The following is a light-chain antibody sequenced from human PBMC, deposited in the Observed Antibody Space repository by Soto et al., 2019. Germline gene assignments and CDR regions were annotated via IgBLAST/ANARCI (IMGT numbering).Light chain of an antibody. CDR2: HAS. Sequence: IEMTQSPSTLSGSVGDRVTMPCRASQIISSWLAWYPMKPGKAPRVLIYHASTLKGGVSSRFSGSGSWTEFTLTISSLQPDDFATYYCQHYNSYSESFGQGTKVDIK. J-gene: IGKJ1*01. CDR1: QIISSW. CDR3: QHYNSYSES. V-gene: IGKV1-5*03.